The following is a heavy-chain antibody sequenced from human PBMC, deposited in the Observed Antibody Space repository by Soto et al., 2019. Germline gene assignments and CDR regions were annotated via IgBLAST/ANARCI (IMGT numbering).Heavy chain of an antibody. J-gene: IGHJ6*02. CDR1: GFTFSSYS. V-gene: IGHV3-21*01. CDR3: AREGIAVALDYYYGMDV. CDR2: ISSSSSYI. D-gene: IGHD6-19*01. Sequence: GGSLRLSCAASGFTFSSYSMNWVRQAPGKGLEWVSSISSSSSYIYYADSVKGRFTISRDNAKNSLYLQMNSLRAEDTAVYYCAREGIAVALDYYYGMDVWGQGTTVTVAS.